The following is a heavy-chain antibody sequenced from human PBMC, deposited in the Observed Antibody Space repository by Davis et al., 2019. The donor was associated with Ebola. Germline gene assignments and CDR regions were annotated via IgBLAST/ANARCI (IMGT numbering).Heavy chain of an antibody. CDR3: ARGLHGYDRYTALAY. D-gene: IGHD5-12*01. CDR2: ITHSGST. Sequence: ASLSLSCAVYGGSFSGNYWSWIRQPPGKGLEWIGQITHSGSTNYNPSLKSRVTISVDTSKNQFSLKLSSVTAADTAVYYCARGLHGYDRYTALAYWGQGTLVTVYS. J-gene: IGHJ4*02. V-gene: IGHV4-34*01. CDR1: GGSFSGNY.